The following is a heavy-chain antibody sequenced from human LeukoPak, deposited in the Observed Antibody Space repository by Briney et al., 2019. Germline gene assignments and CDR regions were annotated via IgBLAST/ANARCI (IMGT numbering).Heavy chain of an antibody. J-gene: IGHJ4*02. CDR3: ARGSPSGWPEYYFDY. Sequence: GGSLRLSCAASGFTFGSYWMQWVRQTPERGLVWVAHINNDGSNTIYADSVKGRFTTSRDNAKNTLYLQMNSLRAEDTAVYYCARGSPSGWPEYYFDYWGQGTLVTVSS. D-gene: IGHD6-19*01. CDR2: INNDGSNT. CDR1: GFTFGSYW. V-gene: IGHV3-74*01.